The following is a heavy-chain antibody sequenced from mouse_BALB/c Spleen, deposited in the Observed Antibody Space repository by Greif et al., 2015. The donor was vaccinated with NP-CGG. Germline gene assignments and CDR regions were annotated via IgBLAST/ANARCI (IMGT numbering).Heavy chain of an antibody. CDR1: GFTFSDYY. CDR3: ARDGNYWYFDV. J-gene: IGHJ1*01. CDR2: ISDDGSYT. Sequence: EVKVVESGGGLVKPGGSLKLSCAASGFTFSDYYMYWVRQTPEKRLEWVATISDDGSYTYYPDSVKGRFTISRDNAKNNLYLQMSSLKSEDTAMYYCARDGNYWYFDVWGAGTTVTVSS. V-gene: IGHV5-4*02. D-gene: IGHD2-1*01.